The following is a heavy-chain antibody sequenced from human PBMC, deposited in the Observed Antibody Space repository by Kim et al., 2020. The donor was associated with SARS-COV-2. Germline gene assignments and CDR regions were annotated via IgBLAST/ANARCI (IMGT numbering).Heavy chain of an antibody. V-gene: IGHV4-59*13. J-gene: IGHJ4*02. CDR2: ISDSGDT. Sequence: SETLSLTCTVSGGSINNDFWSWIRQSPGKGLEWIAYISDSGDTRYNPSLRSRATISLDTSKNQFSLKLTSVAAADTAGYYCARENTAGSFYFDFWGQGIL. CDR3: ARENTAGSFYFDF. CDR1: GGSINNDF. D-gene: IGHD1-1*01.